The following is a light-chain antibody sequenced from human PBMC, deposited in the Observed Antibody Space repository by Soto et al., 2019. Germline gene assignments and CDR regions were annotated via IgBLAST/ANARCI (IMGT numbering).Light chain of an antibody. CDR2: RNN. Sequence: QSVLTQPPSASGTPGQRVTISCSGSSSNNGINYVYWYQQLPGTAPKLLIYRNNQRPSGVPDRFSGSKSGTSASLAISGLRSEDEADYYCAAWDDSLSSPVFGGGTKLTVL. CDR3: AAWDDSLSSPV. J-gene: IGLJ3*02. CDR1: SSNNGINY. V-gene: IGLV1-47*01.